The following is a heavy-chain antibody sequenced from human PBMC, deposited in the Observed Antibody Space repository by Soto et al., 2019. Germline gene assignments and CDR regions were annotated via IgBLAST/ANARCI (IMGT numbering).Heavy chain of an antibody. V-gene: IGHV3-23*01. CDR2: ILVDGRT. D-gene: IGHD2-8*02. CDR3: AKATATGGGAFDI. CDR1: GFICSSYD. J-gene: IGHJ3*02. Sequence: GGSLRLSCAASGFICSSYDMSWIRQAPGKWLEWVSTILVDGRTFYVDSVKGRFTISRDSSKNTVYLQMNSLTAGDTALYYCAKATATGGGAFDICGQGXMVTV.